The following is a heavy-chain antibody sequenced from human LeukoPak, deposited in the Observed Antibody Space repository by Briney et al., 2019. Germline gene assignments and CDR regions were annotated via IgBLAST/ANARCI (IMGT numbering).Heavy chain of an antibody. V-gene: IGHV4-59*08. J-gene: IGHJ4*02. CDR2: ISYSGTT. Sequence: SETLSLTCTVSGGSISSYYWSWIRQPPGKGLEWIGYISYSGTTNYNPSLKSRATMSVDMSKNQLSLRLSSVTAADAAVYFCARHRSTSEVDYWGQGILVTVSS. D-gene: IGHD2-2*01. CDR1: GGSISSYY. CDR3: ARHRSTSEVDY.